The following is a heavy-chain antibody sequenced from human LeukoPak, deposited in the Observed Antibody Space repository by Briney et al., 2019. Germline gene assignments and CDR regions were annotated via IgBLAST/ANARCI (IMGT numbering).Heavy chain of an antibody. D-gene: IGHD3-10*01. V-gene: IGHV4-4*02. CDR1: GGSISSSNW. J-gene: IGHJ5*02. Sequence: SETLSLTCAVSGGSISSSNWWSWVRQPPGKGLEWIGEIYHSGSTNYNPSLKSRVTISVDKSKNQFSLKLSSVTAADTAVYYCARDGMYYYGLGRRGWFDPWGQGTLVTVSS. CDR2: IYHSGST. CDR3: ARDGMYYYGLGRRGWFDP.